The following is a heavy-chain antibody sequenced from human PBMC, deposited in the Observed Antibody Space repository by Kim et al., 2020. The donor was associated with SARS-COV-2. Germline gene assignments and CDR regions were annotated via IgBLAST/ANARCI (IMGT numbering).Heavy chain of an antibody. Sequence: GNGNTIYSQKFQGRVTFNTDTSASTAYMELIFLRSEDSAVYYCLGGFYFDYWGQGTLVTVSS. V-gene: IGHV1-3*01. D-gene: IGHD3-16*01. CDR3: LGGFYFDY. J-gene: IGHJ4*02. CDR2: GNGNT.